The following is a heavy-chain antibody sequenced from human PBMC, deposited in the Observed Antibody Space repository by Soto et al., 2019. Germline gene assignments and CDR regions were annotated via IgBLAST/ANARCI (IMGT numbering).Heavy chain of an antibody. Sequence: QVQLVQSGAEVKKPGSSVKVSCKASGGTFSSYTISWVRQAPGQGLEWMGRIIPILGIANYAQKFQGRVTITPDKSTSTAYMELGSLRSEETAVYYCGVLGGGSRVVVVAATPLEDGENWFDPWGQGTLVTVSS. CDR3: GVLGGGSRVVVVAATPLEDGENWFDP. V-gene: IGHV1-69*02. J-gene: IGHJ5*02. CDR1: GGTFSSYT. D-gene: IGHD2-15*01. CDR2: IIPILGIA.